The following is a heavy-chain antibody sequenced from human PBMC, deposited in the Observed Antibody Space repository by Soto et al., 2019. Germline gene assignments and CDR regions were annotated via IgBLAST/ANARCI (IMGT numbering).Heavy chain of an antibody. CDR2: IYSGGST. Sequence: EVQLVESGGGLIQPGGSLRLSCAASGFTVSSNYMSWVRQAPGKGLEWVSVIYSGGSTYYADSVKGRFTISRDNSKNTRYLQMNSLRAEDTAVYYCARVYHFCISTSCYPYFDYWGQGTLVTVSS. CDR3: ARVYHFCISTSCYPYFDY. D-gene: IGHD2-2*01. J-gene: IGHJ4*02. CDR1: GFTVSSNY. V-gene: IGHV3-53*01.